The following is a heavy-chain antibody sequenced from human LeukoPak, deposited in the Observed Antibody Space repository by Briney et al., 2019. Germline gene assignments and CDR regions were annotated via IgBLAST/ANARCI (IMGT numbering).Heavy chain of an antibody. CDR1: GGSINTYY. CDR3: ARQWLGPSLSETSNNWFDP. D-gene: IGHD5-18*01. V-gene: IGHV4-59*08. J-gene: IGHJ5*02. CDR2: INYRGNT. Sequence: PSETLSLTCTVSGGSINTYYWAWILQPPGKGLEWIGHINYRGNTNYNPSLKSRVTISVDTPNSQFSLKLISVTAADTAVYYCARQWLGPSLSETSNNWFDPWGQGTLVTVSS.